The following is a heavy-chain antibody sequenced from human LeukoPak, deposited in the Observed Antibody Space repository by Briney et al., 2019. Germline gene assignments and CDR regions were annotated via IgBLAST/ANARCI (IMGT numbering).Heavy chain of an antibody. CDR3: ARRVYYYDTSPTLLGMGFDY. V-gene: IGHV3-11*03. J-gene: IGHJ4*02. D-gene: IGHD3-22*01. CDR2: ISGSGTDI. Sequence: GGSLRLSCEASGFTFSDPYMSWIRQAPGKGLECLSYISGSGTDINYADSVKGRFTISRDNAKNSLYLQMNSLRAEDTALYYCARRVYYYDTSPTLLGMGFDYWGQGTLVTVSS. CDR1: GFTFSDPY.